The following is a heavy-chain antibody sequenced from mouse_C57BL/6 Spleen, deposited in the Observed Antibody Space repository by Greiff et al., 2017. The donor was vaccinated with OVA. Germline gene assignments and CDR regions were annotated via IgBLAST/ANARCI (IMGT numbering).Heavy chain of an antibody. CDR2: IDPSDSYT. CDR3: AITTVGY. Sequence: VQLQQSGAELVMPGASVKLSCKASGYTFTSYWMHWVKQRPGQGLEWIGEIDPSDSYTNYNQKFKGKSTLTVDKSSSTAYMQLSSLTSEDSAVYYCAITTVGYWGQGTTLTVSS. V-gene: IGHV1-69*01. J-gene: IGHJ2*01. CDR1: GYTFTSYW. D-gene: IGHD1-1*01.